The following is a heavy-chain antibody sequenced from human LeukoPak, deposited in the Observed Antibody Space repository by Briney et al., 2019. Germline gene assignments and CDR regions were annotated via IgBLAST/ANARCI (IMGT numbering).Heavy chain of an antibody. V-gene: IGHV4-4*07. J-gene: IGHJ6*03. CDR1: GGSISSYY. CDR2: IHTSGST. CDR3: ARGRVSSSTWYSTYYYYLYMDV. D-gene: IGHD6-13*01. Sequence: SETLSLTCTVSGGSISSYYWSWIRQPAGKGLEWIGRIHTSGSTNYNPSLKGRVIISVDTSKNHFSLELSSATAADTAVYFCARGRVSSSTWYSTYYYYLYMDVWGKGTTVTVSS.